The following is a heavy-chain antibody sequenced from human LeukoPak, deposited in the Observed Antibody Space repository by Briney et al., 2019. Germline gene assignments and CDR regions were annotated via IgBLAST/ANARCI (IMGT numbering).Heavy chain of an antibody. V-gene: IGHV1-18*01. J-gene: IGHJ6*02. CDR2: ISAYNGNA. Sequence: ASVRVFCKADGYAFTSYFISWVRQAPGQGLEWMGWISAYNGNANYAQKFMGRVTMTTDTATSTAYMELRSLRSDDTAVFYCARANYNSGMDVWGQGTTVTVSS. CDR1: GYAFTSYF. CDR3: ARANYNSGMDV.